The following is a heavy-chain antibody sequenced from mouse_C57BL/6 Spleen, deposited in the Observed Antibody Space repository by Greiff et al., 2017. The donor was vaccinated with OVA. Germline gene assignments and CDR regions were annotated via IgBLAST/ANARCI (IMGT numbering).Heavy chain of an antibody. J-gene: IGHJ2*01. CDR2: ISYDGSN. CDR1: GYSITSGYY. D-gene: IGHD2-5*01. CDR3: ARKDYSNYGWDY. Sequence: DVHLVESGPGLVKPSQSLSLTCSVTGYSITSGYYWNWIRQFPGNKLEWMGYISYDGSNNYNPSLKNRISITRDTSKNQFFLKLNSVTTEDTATYYCARKDYSNYGWDYWGQGTTLTVSS. V-gene: IGHV3-6*01.